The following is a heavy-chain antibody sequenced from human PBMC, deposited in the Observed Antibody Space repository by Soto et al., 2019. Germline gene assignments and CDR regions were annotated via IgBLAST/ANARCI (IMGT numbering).Heavy chain of an antibody. J-gene: IGHJ4*02. V-gene: IGHV3-23*01. CDR2: ISGSGDHT. D-gene: IGHD5-12*01. Sequence: EVHLLESGGGLIQPGGSLRLSCAASGFTVDTYAMAWLRQTPRKGLDWVSSISGSGDHTYYANSVKGRFTISRDSSENTVHLQLNSLRAEDTAVYFCAKGYDRYGSGYEGFDTWGQGTLVIVSP. CDR3: AKGYDRYGSGYEGFDT. CDR1: GFTVDTYA.